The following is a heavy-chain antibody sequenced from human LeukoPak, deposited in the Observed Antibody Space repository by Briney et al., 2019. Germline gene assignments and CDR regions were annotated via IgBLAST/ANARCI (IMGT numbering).Heavy chain of an antibody. CDR2: IKGDGSDK. CDR1: GFPFKTQW. D-gene: IGHD6-19*01. V-gene: IGHV3-7*01. CDR3: VRDNGWYRLDY. J-gene: IGHJ4*01. Sequence: SGGSLRLSCAVYGFPFKTQWITWVRQAPGKGLGWVAHIKGDGSDKYHVEAGKGRFSISRDNAKNSLYLQMNSLRVDDTAIYYCVRDNGWYRLDYWGHGTLVTASS.